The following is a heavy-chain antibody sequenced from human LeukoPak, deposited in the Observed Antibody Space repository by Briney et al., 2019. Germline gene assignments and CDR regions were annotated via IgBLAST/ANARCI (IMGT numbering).Heavy chain of an antibody. CDR2: ISSSGSTI. CDR1: GFTFSDYY. J-gene: IGHJ5*02. Sequence: GGSLRLSCAASGFTFSDYYVSWIRQAPGKGLEWVSYISSSGSTIYYADSVKGRFTISRDNAKNSLYLQMNSLRAEDTAVYYCARDAPSRAYCGGDCYPNWFDPWGQGTLVTVSS. CDR3: ARDAPSRAYCGGDCYPNWFDP. D-gene: IGHD2-21*01. V-gene: IGHV3-11*04.